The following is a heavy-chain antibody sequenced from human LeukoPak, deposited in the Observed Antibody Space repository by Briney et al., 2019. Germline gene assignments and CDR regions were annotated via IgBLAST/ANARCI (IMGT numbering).Heavy chain of an antibody. CDR3: ARDLDYGEKLEDY. V-gene: IGHV1-46*01. D-gene: IGHD4/OR15-4a*01. CDR2: INLSGGST. Sequence: GASVKVSCKASGFTFINYYMHWVRQAPGQGLEWLGIINLSGGSTHYPQKFQDRVTMTRDTSTSIVYMELSSLRSEDTAVYYCARDLDYGEKLEDYWGQGTLVTVSS. J-gene: IGHJ4*02. CDR1: GFTFINYY.